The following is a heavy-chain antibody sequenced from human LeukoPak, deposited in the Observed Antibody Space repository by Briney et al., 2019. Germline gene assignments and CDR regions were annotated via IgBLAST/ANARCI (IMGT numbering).Heavy chain of an antibody. J-gene: IGHJ4*02. CDR1: EFTFSSYS. V-gene: IGHV3-21*01. D-gene: IGHD6-25*01. CDR2: ISSSSSYI. CDR3: ARDMIRSSGFDY. Sequence: PGGSLRLSCAASEFTFSSYSMNWVRQAPGKGLEWVSSISSSSSYIYYADSVKGRFTISRDNAKNSLYLQMNSLRAEDTAVYYCARDMIRSSGFDYWGQGTLVTVSS.